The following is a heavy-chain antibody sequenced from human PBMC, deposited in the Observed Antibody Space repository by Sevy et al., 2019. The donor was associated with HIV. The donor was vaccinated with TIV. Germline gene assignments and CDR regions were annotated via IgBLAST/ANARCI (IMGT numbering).Heavy chain of an antibody. CDR3: AKDAQWELPYYYGMDV. V-gene: IGHV3-30*02. Sequence: GGSLRLSCAASGLSFRSYELNWVRQAPGKGLEWVAFIRYDGSNKYYADSVKGRFTISRDNSKNTLYLQMNSLRAEDTAVYYCAKDAQWELPYYYGMDVWGQGTTVTVSS. CDR2: IRYDGSNK. CDR1: GLSFRSYE. J-gene: IGHJ6*02. D-gene: IGHD1-26*01.